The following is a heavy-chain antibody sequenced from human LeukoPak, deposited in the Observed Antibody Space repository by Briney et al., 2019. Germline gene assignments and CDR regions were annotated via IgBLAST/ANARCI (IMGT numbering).Heavy chain of an antibody. CDR2: ITTGGIT. CDR1: GFTFSTYA. Sequence: GGSLRLSCAAPGFTFSTYAMTWGRQAPGKGLEWGSTITTGGITYHADSVKGRFTISRDISKSTLYLQMNGLRAEDTAMYYCAKHGTSGYNFFDSWGQGTLVTVSS. CDR3: AKHGTSGYNFFDS. V-gene: IGHV3-23*01. J-gene: IGHJ4*02. D-gene: IGHD3-22*01.